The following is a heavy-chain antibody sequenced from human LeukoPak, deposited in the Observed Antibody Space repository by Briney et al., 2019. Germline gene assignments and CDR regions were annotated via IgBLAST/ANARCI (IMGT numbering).Heavy chain of an antibody. CDR3: ARGYCSSTSCYVGDDAFDI. D-gene: IGHD2-2*01. CDR1: GYTFTGYY. Sequence: GASVKVSCKASGYTFTGYYMHWVRQAPGQGLEWMGWINPNSGGTNYAQKFQGRVTMTRDTSISTAYMELSRLRSDDTAVNYCARGYCSSTSCYVGDDAFDIWGQGTMVTVSS. V-gene: IGHV1-2*02. CDR2: INPNSGGT. J-gene: IGHJ3*02.